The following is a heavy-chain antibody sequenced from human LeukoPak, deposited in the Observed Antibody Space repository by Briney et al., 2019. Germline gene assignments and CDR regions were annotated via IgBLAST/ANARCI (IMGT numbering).Heavy chain of an antibody. V-gene: IGHV4-34*01. CDR2: INDYSGNT. D-gene: IGHD3-22*01. Sequence: PSETLSLTCDVFGGSFTDYFWTWIRQSPGKGREWIGEINDYSGNTNYNPSLNSRVSISLEKSKNQFSLELRSVTAADTAVYYCARGRIAKIVVVHSFQYGMDVWGQGTTVTVSS. CDR3: ARGRIAKIVVVHSFQYGMDV. J-gene: IGHJ6*02. CDR1: GGSFTDYF.